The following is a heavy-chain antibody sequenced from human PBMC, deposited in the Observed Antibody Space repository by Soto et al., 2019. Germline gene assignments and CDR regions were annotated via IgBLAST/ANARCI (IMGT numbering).Heavy chain of an antibody. CDR2: MDQDGSET. V-gene: IGHV3-7*01. D-gene: IGHD3-16*01. Sequence: EVQLVESGGGLVQPGGSLRLSCAASGFTFSTYWMTWVRQPPGKGLEWVANMDQDGSETYYVDSVGDRFTVSRDNAKNSLYLQMNSLRVEDTAVYYCVCGGNFFIYWGQGTLVTVSP. J-gene: IGHJ4*02. CDR1: GFTFSTYW. CDR3: VCGGNFFIY.